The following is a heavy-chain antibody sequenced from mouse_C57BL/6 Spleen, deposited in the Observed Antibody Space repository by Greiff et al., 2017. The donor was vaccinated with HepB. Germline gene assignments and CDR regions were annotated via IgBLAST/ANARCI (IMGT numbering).Heavy chain of an antibody. J-gene: IGHJ1*03. D-gene: IGHD2-13*01. CDR1: GYTFTDYY. CDR2: INPNNGGT. CDR3: ARTGLRYFDV. Sequence: EVQLQQSGPELVKPGASVKISCKASGYTFTDYYMNWVKQSHGKSLEWIGDINPNNGGTSYNQKFKGKATLTGDKSSSTAYMELRSLTSEDSAVYYCARTGLRYFDVWGTGTTVTVSS. V-gene: IGHV1-26*01.